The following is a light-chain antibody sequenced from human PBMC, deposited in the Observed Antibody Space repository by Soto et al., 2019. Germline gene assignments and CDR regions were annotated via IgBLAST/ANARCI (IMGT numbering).Light chain of an antibody. CDR3: QQYNDWPPVT. CDR1: QSIRSN. CDR2: GAS. J-gene: IGKJ1*01. V-gene: IGKV3-15*01. Sequence: EIVMTQSPATLSVSPGERATLSCRASQSIRSNLAWYQQKPGQAPRLLIYGASTRATGIPARFSGSGSGTEFTLTITSLESEDFAVYFSQQYNDWPPVTFGQGTTVEIK.